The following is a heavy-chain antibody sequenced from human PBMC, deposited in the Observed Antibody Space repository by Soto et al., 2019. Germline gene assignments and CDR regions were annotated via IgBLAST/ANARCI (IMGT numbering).Heavy chain of an antibody. J-gene: IGHJ4*02. CDR2: INHRGST. V-gene: IGHV4-34*01. D-gene: IGHD2-8*02. CDR3: ARTGYCTGIPCYARVGFFN. CDR1: GGSFSGYQ. Sequence: QVQLQQWGAGLLKPSETLSLTCAVYGGSFSGYQWGWIRQPPGKGLEWIGEINHRGSTNYNPSLKSRVAISVDTPKNPFHRNLRFVPAADTAVYYCARTGYCTGIPCYARVGFFNWGQGTLVTVSS.